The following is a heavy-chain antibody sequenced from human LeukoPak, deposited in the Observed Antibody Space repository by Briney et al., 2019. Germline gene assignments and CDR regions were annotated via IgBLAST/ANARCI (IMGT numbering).Heavy chain of an antibody. J-gene: IGHJ4*02. CDR2: INHSGST. D-gene: IGHD3-10*01. V-gene: IGHV4-34*01. CDR1: GGSFSGYY. CDR3: ARGRSELLWFGELSAYFDY. Sequence: SETLSLTCAVYGGSFSGYYWSWIRQPPGKGLEWIGEINHSGSTNYNPSLKSRVTISVDTSKNQFSLKLSSVTAADTAVYYCARGRSELLWFGELSAYFDYWGQGTLVTVSS.